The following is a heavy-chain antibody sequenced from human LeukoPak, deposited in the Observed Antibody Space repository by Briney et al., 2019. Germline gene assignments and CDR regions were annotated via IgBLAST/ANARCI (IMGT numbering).Heavy chain of an antibody. V-gene: IGHV4-59*01. CDR1: GGSISSYY. Sequence: PSETLSLTCTVSGGSISSYYWSWLRQPPGKGLEWLGYISYSGSTNYNPSLKSRVTISVDTSKNQFSLKLSSVTAADTAVYYCARFVVRGVIIKGYNWFDPWGQGTLVTVSS. CDR2: ISYSGST. D-gene: IGHD3-10*01. CDR3: ARFVVRGVIIKGYNWFDP. J-gene: IGHJ5*02.